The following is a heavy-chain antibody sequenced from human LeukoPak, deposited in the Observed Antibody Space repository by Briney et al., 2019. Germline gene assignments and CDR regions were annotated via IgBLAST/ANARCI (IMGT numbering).Heavy chain of an antibody. V-gene: IGHV1-2*04. Sequence: ASVKVSCKASGYTFTGYYMHWVRQAPGQGLEWMGWINPNSGGTNYAQKFQGWVTMTRDTSISTAYMELSRLRSDDTAVYYCARNAPYYYYGMDVWGQGTTVTVSS. J-gene: IGHJ6*02. D-gene: IGHD1-1*01. CDR2: INPNSGGT. CDR1: GYTFTGYY. CDR3: ARNAPYYYYGMDV.